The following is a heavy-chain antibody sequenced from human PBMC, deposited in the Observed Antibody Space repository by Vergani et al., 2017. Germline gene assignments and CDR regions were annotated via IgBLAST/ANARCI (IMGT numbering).Heavy chain of an antibody. Sequence: QVQLQQWGAGLLKPSQTLSLTCTVSGGSISSGGYYWSWIRQHPGKGLEWIGYIYYSGSTYYNPSLKSRVTISVDTSKNQFSLKLSSVTAADTAVYYCARDSSSYYGGNGNDAFDIWGQGTMVTVSS. CDR3: ARDSSSYYGGNGNDAFDI. CDR1: GGSISSGGYY. CDR2: IYYSGST. V-gene: IGHV4-31*03. D-gene: IGHD4-23*01. J-gene: IGHJ3*02.